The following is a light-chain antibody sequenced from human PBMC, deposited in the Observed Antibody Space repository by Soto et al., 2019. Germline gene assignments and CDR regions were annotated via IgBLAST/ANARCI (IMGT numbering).Light chain of an antibody. V-gene: IGKV3-11*01. J-gene: IGKJ5*01. CDR2: DAS. CDR3: QQRSNWPRT. CDR1: QSVSSN. Sequence: EIVLTQSPDTLSVSSGESVTLSCLASQSVSSNLAWYQQKPGQAPRLLIYDASNRATGIPARFSGSGSGTDFTLTISSLEPEDFAVYYCQQRSNWPRTFGQGTRLEIK.